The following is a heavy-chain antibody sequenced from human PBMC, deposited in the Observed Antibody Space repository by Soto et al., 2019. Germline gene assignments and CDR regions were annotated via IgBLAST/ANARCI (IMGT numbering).Heavy chain of an antibody. CDR1: GFTFSSYA. V-gene: IGHV3-30-3*01. CDR3: ARDISYSNYDY. J-gene: IGHJ4*02. Sequence: GGSLRLSCAASGFTFSSYAMHWVRQAPGKGLEWVAVISYDGSNKYYADSVKGRFTISRDNSKNTLYLQMNSLRAEDTAVYYCARDISYSNYDYWGQGTLVTVSS. D-gene: IGHD4-4*01. CDR2: ISYDGSNK.